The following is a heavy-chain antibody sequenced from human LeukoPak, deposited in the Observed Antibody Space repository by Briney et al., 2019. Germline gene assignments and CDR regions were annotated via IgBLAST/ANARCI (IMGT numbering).Heavy chain of an antibody. V-gene: IGHV4-39*01. CDR3: ARSYSFGELPAFDY. D-gene: IGHD3-10*01. Sequence: SETLSLTCTVSGGSISSSSYYWGWIRQPPGKGLEWIGSIYYSGSTYYNPSLKSRVPISVDTSKNQFSLKLSSVTAADTAVYYCARSYSFGELPAFDYWGQGTLVTVSS. CDR2: IYYSGST. J-gene: IGHJ4*02. CDR1: GGSISSSSYY.